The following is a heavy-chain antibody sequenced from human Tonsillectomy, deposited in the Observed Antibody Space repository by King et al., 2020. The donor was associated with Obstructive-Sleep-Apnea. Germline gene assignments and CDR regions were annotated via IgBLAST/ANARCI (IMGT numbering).Heavy chain of an antibody. D-gene: IGHD1/OR15-1a*01. CDR1: GGSFSDYY. CDR2: INHSGST. V-gene: IGHV4-34*01. Sequence: VQLQQWGAGLLKPSETLSLTCAVYGGSFSDYYWSWIRQPPGKGLEWIGEINHSGSTSSNPSLKSRVTISVDTSKNQFSLNLTSVTAADTAVYYCAAKQNYYYGMDVWGQGTTVTVSS. CDR3: AAKQNYYYGMDV. J-gene: IGHJ6*02.